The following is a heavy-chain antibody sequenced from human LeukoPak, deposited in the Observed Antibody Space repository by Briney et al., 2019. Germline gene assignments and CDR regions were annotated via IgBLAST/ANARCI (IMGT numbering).Heavy chain of an antibody. CDR1: GFTFSSYW. D-gene: IGHD5-18*01. J-gene: IGHJ6*03. Sequence: PGGSLRLSCAASGFTFSSYWMHWVRQAPGKGLVWVSRINSDGSSTSYADSVKGRFTISRDNAKNTLYLQMNSLRAEDTAVYYCARAAPTAMVNYYYYYYMDVWGKGTTVTVSS. V-gene: IGHV3-74*01. CDR3: ARAAPTAMVNYYYYYYMDV. CDR2: INSDGSST.